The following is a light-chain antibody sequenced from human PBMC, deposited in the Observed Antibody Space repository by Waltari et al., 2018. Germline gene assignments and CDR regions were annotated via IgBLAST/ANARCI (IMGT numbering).Light chain of an antibody. V-gene: IGLV2-14*01. CDR1: SSDIGGYNY. CDR2: EVS. CDR3: SSYTGSSLV. J-gene: IGLJ3*02. Sequence: QSALTQPASVSGSPGQSITISCTGTSSDIGGYNYVSWYQQHPGKAPQLMIYEVSYRPSGISSRFSGSKDGNTASLTIAGLRSEDEADYYCSSYTGSSLVFGGGTKLTVL.